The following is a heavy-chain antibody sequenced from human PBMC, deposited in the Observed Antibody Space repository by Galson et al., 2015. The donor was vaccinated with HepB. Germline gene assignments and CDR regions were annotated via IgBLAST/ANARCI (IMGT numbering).Heavy chain of an antibody. V-gene: IGHV3-9*01. J-gene: IGHJ6*02. CDR1: GFTFDDYA. CDR2: ISWNSGSI. CDR3: ARDPQPHPLMDWLLLGDDYYYGMDV. Sequence: SLRLSCAASGFTFDDYAMHWVRQAPGKGLEWVSGISWNSGSIGYADSVKGRFTISRDNAKNSLYLQMNSLRAEDTAVYYCARDPQPHPLMDWLLLGDDYYYGMDVWGQGTTVTVSS. D-gene: IGHD3/OR15-3a*01.